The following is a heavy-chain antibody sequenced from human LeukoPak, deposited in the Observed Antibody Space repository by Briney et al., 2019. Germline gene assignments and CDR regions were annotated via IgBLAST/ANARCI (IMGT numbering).Heavy chain of an antibody. D-gene: IGHD4/OR15-4a*01. V-gene: IGHV3-48*01. Sequence: GGSLRLSCAASGFTFSSYSMNWVRQAPGKGLELISYTSSSSSTIYYADSVKGRFTISRDNAKNSLHLQMNSLRAEDTAVYYCARRAGAYSHPYDYWGQGTLVTVSS. J-gene: IGHJ4*02. CDR1: GFTFSSYS. CDR2: TSSSSSTI. CDR3: ARRAGAYSHPYDY.